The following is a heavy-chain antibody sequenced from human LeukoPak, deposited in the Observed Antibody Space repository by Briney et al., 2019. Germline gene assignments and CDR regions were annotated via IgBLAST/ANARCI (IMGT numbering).Heavy chain of an antibody. J-gene: IGHJ4*02. V-gene: IGHV4-34*01. CDR1: GGSFSGYY. CDR2: INHSGST. Sequence: SETLSLTCAVYGGSFSGYYWSWIRQPPGKGLEWIGEINHSGSTNYNPPLKSRVTISVDTSKTQYSLTLSSVTAGDSAVYYCARGLVMGFTDYWGQGTLVTVSS. D-gene: IGHD3-22*01. CDR3: ARGLVMGFTDY.